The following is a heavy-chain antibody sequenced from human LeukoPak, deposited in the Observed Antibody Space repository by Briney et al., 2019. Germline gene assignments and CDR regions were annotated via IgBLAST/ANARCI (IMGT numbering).Heavy chain of an antibody. J-gene: IGHJ4*02. CDR1: GYTFTSYG. D-gene: IGHD6-19*01. V-gene: IGHV1-18*01. Sequence: ASVKVFCKASGYTFTSYGISWVRQASGQGLEWMGCISAYNGNKNYAQKLQGRVTMTTDTSTSTAYMEMRSLRSDDTAVYYCASDGGRNSGWYPYYFDYWGQGTLVTVSS. CDR3: ASDGGRNSGWYPYYFDY. CDR2: ISAYNGNK.